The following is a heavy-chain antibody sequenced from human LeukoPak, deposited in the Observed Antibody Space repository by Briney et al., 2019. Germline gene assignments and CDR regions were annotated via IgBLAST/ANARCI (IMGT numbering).Heavy chain of an antibody. Sequence: GGSLRLSCAASGFTFSSYSMNWVRQAPGKGLEGGSYISSSSSTIYYADSVKGRFTISRDNAKNSLYLQMSSLRAEDTAVYYCTLRPVSERLQFDYWGQGTLVSDCS. CDR2: ISSSSSTI. V-gene: IGHV3-48*04. CDR3: TLRPVSERLQFDY. CDR1: GFTFSSYS. J-gene: IGHJ4*02. D-gene: IGHD2-15*01.